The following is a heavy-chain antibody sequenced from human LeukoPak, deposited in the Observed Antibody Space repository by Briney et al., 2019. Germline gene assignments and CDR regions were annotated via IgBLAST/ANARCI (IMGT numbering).Heavy chain of an antibody. Sequence: GGSLRLSCAASGFTFSSYWMHWVRQAPGKGLVWVSRINSDGGSTSYADSVKGRFTISRDNAKNTLYLQMNSLRAEDTAVYYCARETMDVWGSYRYSLGYWGRGTLVTVSS. CDR1: GFTFSSYW. CDR2: INSDGGST. D-gene: IGHD3-16*02. CDR3: ARETMDVWGSYRYSLGY. J-gene: IGHJ4*02. V-gene: IGHV3-74*01.